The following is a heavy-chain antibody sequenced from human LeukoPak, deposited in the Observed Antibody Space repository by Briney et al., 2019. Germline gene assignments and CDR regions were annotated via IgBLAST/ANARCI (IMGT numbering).Heavy chain of an antibody. V-gene: IGHV3-30-3*01. J-gene: IGHJ4*02. Sequence: GGSLRLSCAASGFTFSSYAMHWVRQAPGKGLEWVAVISYDGSNKYYADSVKGRFTISRDNSKNTLYLQMNSLRAEDTAVYYCARGQLGPGDSIDYWGQGTLVTVSS. CDR3: ARGQLGPGDSIDY. D-gene: IGHD6-13*01. CDR1: GFTFSSYA. CDR2: ISYDGSNK.